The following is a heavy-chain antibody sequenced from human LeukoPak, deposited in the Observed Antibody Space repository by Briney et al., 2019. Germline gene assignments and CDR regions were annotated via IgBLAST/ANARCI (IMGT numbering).Heavy chain of an antibody. J-gene: IGHJ4*02. CDR1: GFTFSSYG. D-gene: IGHD1-26*01. CDR2: IRYDGSNK. V-gene: IGHV3-30*02. CDR3: AKDTPPSGSYFDY. Sequence: PGGSLRLSCAASGFTFSSYGMHWVRQAPGKGLEWVAFIRYDGSNKYYADSVKGRFTISRDNSKNTLYLQMNSLRAEDTAVYYCAKDTPPSGSYFDYWGQGTLVTVSS.